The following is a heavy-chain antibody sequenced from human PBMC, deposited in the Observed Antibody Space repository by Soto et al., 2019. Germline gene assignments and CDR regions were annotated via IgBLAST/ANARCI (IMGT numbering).Heavy chain of an antibody. CDR1: GFSFSSYS. D-gene: IGHD2-2*01. V-gene: IGHV3-48*02. CDR2: ISSSSRTI. J-gene: IGHJ6*02. Sequence: EVQLVESGGGLVQPGGSLRVSCAASGFSFSSYSMNWVRQAPGKGLEWVSYISSSSRTIYYADSVKGRFTISREDAKNSLYLQMNSLRDEDTGVYYCAKDRSSTMYAMDVWGHATTVTVSS. CDR3: AKDRSSTMYAMDV.